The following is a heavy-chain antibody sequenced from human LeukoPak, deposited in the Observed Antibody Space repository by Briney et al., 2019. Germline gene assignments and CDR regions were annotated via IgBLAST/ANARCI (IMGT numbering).Heavy chain of an antibody. CDR1: GLTVSSNY. CDR3: ARVVVGLTYYFDY. D-gene: IGHD1-26*01. V-gene: IGHV3-53*01. CDR2: IYSGGDT. J-gene: IGHJ4*02. Sequence: GGSLRLSCTASGLTVSSNYMTRVRQAPGKGLEWVSLIYSGGDTYYADSVKGRFTISRDNSKNTLYLQMNSLRAEDTAVYYCARVVVGLTYYFDYWGQGTLVTVSS.